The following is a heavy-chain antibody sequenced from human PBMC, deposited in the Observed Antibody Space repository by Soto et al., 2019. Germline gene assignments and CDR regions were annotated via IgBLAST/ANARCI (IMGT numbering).Heavy chain of an antibody. D-gene: IGHD3-16*02. J-gene: IGHJ4*02. CDR2: IRADYGDT. CDR1: GYTFTTYG. Sequence: QVQMVQSANEVKRPGASVKVSCKASGYTFTTYGISWVRQATGQGLEWMGWIRADYGDTKYAPEVEGRVTLYRAISTNSADMERRNLTSDDTAMYFCVRESETMRPILSLACWRQGTMASVSS. V-gene: IGHV1-18*01. CDR3: VRESETMRPILSLAC.